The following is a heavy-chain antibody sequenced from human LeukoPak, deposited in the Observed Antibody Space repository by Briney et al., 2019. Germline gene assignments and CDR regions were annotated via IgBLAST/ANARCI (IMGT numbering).Heavy chain of an antibody. D-gene: IGHD4-23*01. Sequence: SQTLSLTCALSWDSVSSNSAAWNWIRQSPSRGLEWLGRTYYRSKWYNDYAVSVKSRITINPDTSKNQFSLQLNSVTPEDTAVYYCARQGLRWELTNFDYWGQGTLVTVSS. CDR3: ARQGLRWELTNFDY. J-gene: IGHJ4*02. V-gene: IGHV6-1*01. CDR1: WDSVSSNSAA. CDR2: TYYRSKWYN.